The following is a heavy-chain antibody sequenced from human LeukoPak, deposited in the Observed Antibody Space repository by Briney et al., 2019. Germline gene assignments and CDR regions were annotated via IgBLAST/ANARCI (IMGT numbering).Heavy chain of an antibody. D-gene: IGHD3-16*01. Sequence: GGSLRLSCAASGFTFSSYYMHWVRQAPGKGLVWVSHINGDGSTTDYADSVKGRFTISRDNAKDSLFLELNSLRDEDTAVYYCARDWGWAFDPWGQGTLVTV. CDR2: INGDGSTT. V-gene: IGHV3-74*01. CDR1: GFTFSSYY. J-gene: IGHJ5*02. CDR3: ARDWGWAFDP.